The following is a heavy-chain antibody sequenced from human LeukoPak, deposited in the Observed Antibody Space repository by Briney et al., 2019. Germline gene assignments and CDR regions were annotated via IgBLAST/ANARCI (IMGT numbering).Heavy chain of an antibody. CDR2: INHSGST. CDR3: ARDGAPRGIAAAGSNAFDI. Sequence: PSETLSLTCAVYGGSFSGYYWSWIRQPPGKGLEWIGEINHSGSTNYNPSLKSRVTISVDTSKNQFSLKLSSVTAADTAVYYCARDGAPRGIAAAGSNAFDIWGQGTMVTVSS. J-gene: IGHJ3*02. CDR1: GGSFSGYY. V-gene: IGHV4-34*01. D-gene: IGHD6-13*01.